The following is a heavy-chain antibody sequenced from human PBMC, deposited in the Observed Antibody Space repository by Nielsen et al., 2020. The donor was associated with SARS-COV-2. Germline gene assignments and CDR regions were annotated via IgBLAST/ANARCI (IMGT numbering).Heavy chain of an antibody. CDR2: ISAHNGNT. CDR3: ARDSSGWYRYDAFDI. J-gene: IGHJ3*02. D-gene: IGHD6-19*01. Sequence: ASVKVSCKASGYTFTNYGISWVRQAPGQGLEWMGWISAHNGNTNYAQKLRGRVTMTTDTSTSTAYMELRSLRSDDTAVYYCARDSSGWYRYDAFDIWGQGTMVTVSS. CDR1: GYTFTNYG. V-gene: IGHV1-18*01.